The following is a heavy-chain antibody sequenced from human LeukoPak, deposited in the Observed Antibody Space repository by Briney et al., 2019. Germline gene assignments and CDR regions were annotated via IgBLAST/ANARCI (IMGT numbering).Heavy chain of an antibody. Sequence: SETLSLTCTVSGGSISSYYWSWIRQPPGKGLEWIGYIYYSGSTNYNPSLKSRVTISVDTSKNQFSLKLSSVTAADTAVYYCARGAAAAPDAFDIWGQGTMVTVSS. CDR2: IYYSGST. CDR3: ARGAAAAPDAFDI. V-gene: IGHV4-59*01. CDR1: GGSISSYY. D-gene: IGHD6-13*01. J-gene: IGHJ3*02.